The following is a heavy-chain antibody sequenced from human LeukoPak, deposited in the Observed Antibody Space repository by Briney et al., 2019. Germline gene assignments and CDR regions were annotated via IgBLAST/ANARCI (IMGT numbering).Heavy chain of an antibody. CDR3: AGGGYGYPHFAF. CDR2: IWYDGSNK. V-gene: IGHV3-33*01. J-gene: IGHJ4*02. D-gene: IGHD3-16*01. CDR1: GFTFSNYG. Sequence: GGSLRLSCAASGFTFSNYGMHWVRQAPGKGLEWVAAIWYDGSNKYYGDSVKGRFTISRDNSKNTLYLQMNSLRAEDTAAYYGAGGGYGYPHFAFGGRGTLVTASS.